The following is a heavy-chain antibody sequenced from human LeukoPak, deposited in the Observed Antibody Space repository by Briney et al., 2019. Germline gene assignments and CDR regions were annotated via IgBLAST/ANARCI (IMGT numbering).Heavy chain of an antibody. D-gene: IGHD3-3*01. J-gene: IGHJ4*02. Sequence: PGGSLRLSCAASGFTFSSYSMNWVRQAPGKGLEWVSSISSSSSYIYYADSVKGRFTISRDNAKNSLYLQMNSLRAEDTAVYYCARDSSPSDFWSGYSPYYFDYWGQGTLVTASS. CDR1: GFTFSSYS. CDR2: ISSSSSYI. V-gene: IGHV3-21*01. CDR3: ARDSSPSDFWSGYSPYYFDY.